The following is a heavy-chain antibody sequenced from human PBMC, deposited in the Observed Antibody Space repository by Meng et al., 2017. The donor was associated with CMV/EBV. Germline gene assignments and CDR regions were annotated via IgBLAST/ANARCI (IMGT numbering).Heavy chain of an antibody. Sequence: ASVKVSCKASGYTFTGYYMHWVRQAPGQGLEWMGWINPNSGGTNYAQKFQGRVTMTRDTSISTAYMKLSRLRSGDTAVYYCARDHGGVVPAYWFDPWGQGTLVTVSS. CDR2: INPNSGGT. V-gene: IGHV1-2*02. CDR1: GYTFTGYY. J-gene: IGHJ5*02. D-gene: IGHD2-2*01. CDR3: ARDHGGVVPAYWFDP.